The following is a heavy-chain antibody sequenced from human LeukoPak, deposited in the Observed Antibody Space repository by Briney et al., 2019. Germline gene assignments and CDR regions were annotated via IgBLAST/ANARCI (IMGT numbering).Heavy chain of an antibody. V-gene: IGHV3-30*02. CDR1: GFIFSGSS. CDR3: AKEQHPGYFDF. Sequence: GGSLRLSCAASGFIFSGSSMHWVRQAPGKGLEWVCFIRFDATNKYYADSVKGRFTISRDNSNNTLYLQLNNVRTEDTATYFCAKEQHPGYFDFWGQGTLVTVSA. D-gene: IGHD6-13*01. J-gene: IGHJ4*02. CDR2: IRFDATNK.